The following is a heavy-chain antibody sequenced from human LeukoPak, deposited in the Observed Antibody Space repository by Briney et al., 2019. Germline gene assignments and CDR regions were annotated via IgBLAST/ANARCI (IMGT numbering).Heavy chain of an antibody. CDR2: ISSSGSTI. Sequence: GGSLTLSCAVSGFTFSRYEMNWVRQAPGKGLEWVSYISSSGSTIYYADFEKGGYTISRENEKNSVYLQMNSLRAEDTAVYYCARGHDSSGWYFQHWGRGTLLTVSS. D-gene: IGHD3-22*01. J-gene: IGHJ1*01. V-gene: IGHV3-48*03. CDR3: ARGHDSSGWYFQH. CDR1: GFTFSRYE.